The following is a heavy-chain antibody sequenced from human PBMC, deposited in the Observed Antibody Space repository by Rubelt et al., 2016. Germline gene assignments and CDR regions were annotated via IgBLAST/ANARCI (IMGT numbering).Heavy chain of an antibody. V-gene: IGHV3-74*01. CDR1: GFTFSHYW. Sequence: EVQLVESGGGLVQPGGSLSLSCAASGFTFSHYWMHWVRQPPETGLVWVSRIHNDRPTPNYADSVKGSLTIAVDKAKKRLYLQMNSLRVEDTALYYCARGDVDYWGQGTLVTVSS. J-gene: IGHJ4*02. CDR2: IHNDRPTP. CDR3: ARGDVDY.